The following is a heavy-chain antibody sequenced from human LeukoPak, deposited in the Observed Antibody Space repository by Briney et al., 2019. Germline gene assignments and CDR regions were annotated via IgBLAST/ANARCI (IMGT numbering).Heavy chain of an antibody. D-gene: IGHD2-2*01. V-gene: IGHV4-34*01. J-gene: IGHJ6*02. CDR3: ARGFLVVVPAARSYCYGMDV. CDR1: GGSFSGYY. Sequence: SSETLSLTCAVYGGSFSGYYWSWIRQPPGKGLEWIGEINHSGSTNYNPSLKSRVTISVDTSKNQFSLKLSSVTAADTAVYYCARGFLVVVPAARSYCYGMDVWGQGTTVTVSS. CDR2: INHSGST.